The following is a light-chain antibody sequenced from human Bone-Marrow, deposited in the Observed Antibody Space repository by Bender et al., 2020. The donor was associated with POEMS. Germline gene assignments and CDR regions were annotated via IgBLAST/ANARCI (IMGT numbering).Light chain of an antibody. CDR3: QSSHTSLTGV. CDR1: SSDVGGYNY. Sequence: QSALTQPRSVSGSPGQSVTISCTGTSSDVGGYNYVSWYQQHPGKAPKLMIYDVSKRPSGVPDRFSASKSGTSASLTISGLQAEDEADYYCQSSHTSLTGVFGGGTKVTVL. J-gene: IGLJ3*02. CDR2: DVS. V-gene: IGLV2-11*01.